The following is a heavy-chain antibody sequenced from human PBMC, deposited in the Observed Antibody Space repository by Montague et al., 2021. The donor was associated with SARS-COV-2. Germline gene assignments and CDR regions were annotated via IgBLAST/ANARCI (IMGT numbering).Heavy chain of an antibody. CDR3: AKGHWEMGV. D-gene: IGHD1-26*01. V-gene: IGHV3-11*05. Sequence: SLRLSCAASGFSFSTHYMTWIRQAPGKGLERLSFISDSSVYIDYADSVKGRFTISRDNAKNSVYLQMNGLRAEDTAVYYCAKGHWEMGVRGQGTTVTVS. CDR1: GFSFSTHY. CDR2: ISDSSVYI. J-gene: IGHJ6*02.